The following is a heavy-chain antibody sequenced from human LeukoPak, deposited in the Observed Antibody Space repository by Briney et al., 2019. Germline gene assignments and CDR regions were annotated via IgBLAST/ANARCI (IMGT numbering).Heavy chain of an antibody. CDR1: GSTFTSYG. J-gene: IGHJ4*02. D-gene: IGHD4-23*01. Sequence: GASVKVSRTASGSTFTSYGISWVRQAPGQGLGWMGWFSAYNGNTNHAQKLQGRVTMTTDTSTSTAYTELRSLRSDDTAVYYCARDLPNVGCGGNPPADYCGQGTLVTVSS. V-gene: IGHV1-18*01. CDR2: FSAYNGNT. CDR3: ARDLPNVGCGGNPPADY.